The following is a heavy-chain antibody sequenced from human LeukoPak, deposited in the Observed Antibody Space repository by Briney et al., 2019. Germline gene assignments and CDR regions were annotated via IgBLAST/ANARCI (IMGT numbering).Heavy chain of an antibody. Sequence: GGSLRLSCAASGFTFSSYAMSWVRQAPGKGLEWVPAISGSGGSTYYADSVKGRFTISRDNSKNTLYLQMNSLRAEDTAVYYCAKDQYGSGSYSFDWFDPWGQGTLVTVSS. CDR1: GFTFSSYA. CDR2: ISGSGGST. J-gene: IGHJ5*02. V-gene: IGHV3-23*01. CDR3: AKDQYGSGSYSFDWFDP. D-gene: IGHD3-10*01.